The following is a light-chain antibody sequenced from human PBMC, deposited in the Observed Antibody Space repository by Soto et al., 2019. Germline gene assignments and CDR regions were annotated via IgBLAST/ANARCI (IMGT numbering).Light chain of an antibody. J-gene: IGKJ4*01. Sequence: DIQMTQSPSSLSASVGDRVTITCRASQGIGNYLAWFQQRTGKAPKALIYGASSLQSGVSSKFSGSGSETDFTLTISSLQPEDFATYYCQQYHSHPLTFGGGTKVEIK. CDR2: GAS. CDR1: QGIGNY. CDR3: QQYHSHPLT. V-gene: IGKV1-16*02.